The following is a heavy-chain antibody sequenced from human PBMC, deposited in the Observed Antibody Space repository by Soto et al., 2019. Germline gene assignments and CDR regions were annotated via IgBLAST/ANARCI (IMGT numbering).Heavy chain of an antibody. CDR3: ARLRLDLYYYMDV. D-gene: IGHD3-3*01. CDR1: GYTFTSFG. J-gene: IGHJ6*03. V-gene: IGHV1-18*01. CDR2: ISAYSGDT. Sequence: QVQLVQSGAEVTKPGASVKVSCKASGYTFTSFGISWVRQAPGQGLEWMGWISAYSGDTNYAQSLAGRVTMTTDTSTSTAYMGLRSLRSDGTGVYYCARLRLDLYYYMDVWGKGTTVTVSS.